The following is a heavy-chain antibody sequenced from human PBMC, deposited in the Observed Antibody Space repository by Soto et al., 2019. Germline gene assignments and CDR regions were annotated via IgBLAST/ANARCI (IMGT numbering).Heavy chain of an antibody. J-gene: IGHJ5*02. CDR3: AREAGVHDWLDP. Sequence: GGSLRLSCAASGFTFSSYEMSWVRQAPGKGLEWVSYITTSGSATYYADSVKGRLTISRGNARNSVYLEMNSLRVEDTAVYYCAREAGVHDWLDPWGQGTQVTVSS. CDR2: ITTSGSAT. D-gene: IGHD3-10*01. V-gene: IGHV3-48*03. CDR1: GFTFSSYE.